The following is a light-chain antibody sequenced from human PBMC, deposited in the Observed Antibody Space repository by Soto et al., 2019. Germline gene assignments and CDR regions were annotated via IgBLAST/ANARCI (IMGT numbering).Light chain of an antibody. Sequence: SYELTQPPSVSVAPGQTARITCGGNNIESKSVHWYQQRPGHSPVLVLYDDGNRRSGILERLSVSNSGSTATLTISSVEVSDEADYFCQVWDISSDQYLFRPGTKVTVL. J-gene: IGLJ1*01. V-gene: IGLV3-21*02. CDR1: NIESKS. CDR3: QVWDISSDQYL. CDR2: DDG.